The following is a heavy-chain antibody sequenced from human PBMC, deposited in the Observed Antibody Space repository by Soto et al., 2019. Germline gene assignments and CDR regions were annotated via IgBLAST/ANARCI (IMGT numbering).Heavy chain of an antibody. CDR1: GGSVSSGSYY. J-gene: IGHJ4*02. CDR3: ARDAYYFDSSGAKAPYFDT. V-gene: IGHV4-61*01. CDR2: IHYSGST. Sequence: SETRSLTWTVFGGSVSSGSYYRSWIRQPPGKGLEWIGYIHYSGSTNYNPSLSSRVTISVDTSKNQFSLRLSSVTAADTAGYYCARDAYYFDSSGAKAPYFDTWGQGPLVTVSS. D-gene: IGHD3-22*01.